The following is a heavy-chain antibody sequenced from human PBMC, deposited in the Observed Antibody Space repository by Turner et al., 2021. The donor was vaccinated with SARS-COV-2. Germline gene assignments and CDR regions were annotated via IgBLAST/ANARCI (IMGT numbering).Heavy chain of an antibody. D-gene: IGHD3-22*01. CDR1: GSIFSSYA. CDR2: IGSSGKAT. V-gene: IGHV3-23*01. CDR3: ARRNRETTQKAGSCSPLFYFDY. Sequence: EVQLLESGGGLVQPGGSLRHSCAASGSIFSSYAMSWVRQPPGKGLEWVSIIGSSGKATYYADPVKGRFTISRDNSKNTLYLQMNSLRAEDTALYYCARRNRETTQKAGSCSPLFYFDYWGQGTLVTVSS. J-gene: IGHJ4*02.